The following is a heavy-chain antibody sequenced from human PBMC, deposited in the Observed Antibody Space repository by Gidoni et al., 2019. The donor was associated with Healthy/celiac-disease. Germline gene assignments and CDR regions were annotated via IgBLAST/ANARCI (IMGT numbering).Heavy chain of an antibody. CDR1: GFTFSSYG. CDR2: ISYDGSNK. Sequence: QVQLVESGGGVVQPGRSLRLSCAASGFTFSSYGMHWVRQAPGKGLEWVAVISYDGSNKYYADSVKGRFTISRDNSKNTLYLQMNSLRAEDTAVYYCAKDSYDILTGYYFDYWGQGTLVTVSS. V-gene: IGHV3-30*18. D-gene: IGHD3-9*01. J-gene: IGHJ4*02. CDR3: AKDSYDILTGYYFDY.